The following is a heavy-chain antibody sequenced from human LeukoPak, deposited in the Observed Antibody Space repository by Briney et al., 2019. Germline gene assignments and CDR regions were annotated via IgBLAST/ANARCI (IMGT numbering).Heavy chain of an antibody. CDR3: ARDKVLGASLFDY. D-gene: IGHD1-26*01. CDR2: IKQDGSEK. CDR1: GFTFSSYW. Sequence: GGSLRLSCAAPGFTFSSYWMTWVRQAPGKGLEWVANIKQDGSEKFYVDSMKGRFTISRDNAKNSLYLQMHSLRAEDTAVYYCARDKVLGASLFDYWGQGTLVTVSS. J-gene: IGHJ4*02. V-gene: IGHV3-7*01.